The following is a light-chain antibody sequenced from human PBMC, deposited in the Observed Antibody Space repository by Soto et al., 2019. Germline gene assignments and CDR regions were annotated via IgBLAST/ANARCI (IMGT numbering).Light chain of an antibody. CDR1: QSISRT. Sequence: EIVLTQSPATLSVSPGERATLSCRASQSISRTLAWYQQKPGQPPRLLIYDASTSAAGFPARFSGSGSGTEFTLTISSLQSEDFGVYYCQQYNNWPLTFGGGTTVEIK. J-gene: IGKJ4*01. V-gene: IGKV3D-15*01. CDR3: QQYNNWPLT. CDR2: DAS.